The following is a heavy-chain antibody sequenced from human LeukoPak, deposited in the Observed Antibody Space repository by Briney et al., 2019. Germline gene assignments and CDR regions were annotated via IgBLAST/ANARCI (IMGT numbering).Heavy chain of an antibody. D-gene: IGHD3-10*01. CDR1: GGTFSSYA. CDR2: IIPIFSTA. Sequence: ASVKVSCKASGGTFSSYAISWVRQAPGQGLEWMGGIIPIFSTANYAQKFQGRVTITADESTSTAYMELSSLRSEDTAVYYCARVGYGSGSSEYFQHWGQGTLVTVSS. V-gene: IGHV1-69*13. J-gene: IGHJ1*01. CDR3: ARVGYGSGSSEYFQH.